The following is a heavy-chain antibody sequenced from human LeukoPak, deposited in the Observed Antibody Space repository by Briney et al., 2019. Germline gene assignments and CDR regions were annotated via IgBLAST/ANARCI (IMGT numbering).Heavy chain of an antibody. Sequence: NPSETLSLTCTVSGGSISSYYWSWIRQPPGKGLEWIGYIYYSGSTNYNPSLKSRVTISVDMSKNQFSLKLSSVTAADTAVYYCARSVEGYCSGGSCYSYYYYMDVWGKGTAVTVSS. CDR2: IYYSGST. CDR3: ARSVEGYCSGGSCYSYYYYMDV. J-gene: IGHJ6*03. V-gene: IGHV4-59*01. D-gene: IGHD2-15*01. CDR1: GGSISSYY.